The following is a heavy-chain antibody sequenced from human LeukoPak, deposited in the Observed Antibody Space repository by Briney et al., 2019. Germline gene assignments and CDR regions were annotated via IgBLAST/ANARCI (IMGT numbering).Heavy chain of an antibody. J-gene: IGHJ6*02. V-gene: IGHV3-48*03. CDR3: ARDRDYYGSGSYYNEGNYYGMDV. Sequence: PGGSLRLSCAASGFTFSSYEMNWVRQAPGKGLEWVSYISSSGSTIYYADSVKGRFTTSRDNAKNSLYLQMNSLRAEDTAVYYCARDRDYYGSGSYYNEGNYYGMDVWGQGTTVTVSS. CDR2: ISSSGSTI. CDR1: GFTFSSYE. D-gene: IGHD3-10*01.